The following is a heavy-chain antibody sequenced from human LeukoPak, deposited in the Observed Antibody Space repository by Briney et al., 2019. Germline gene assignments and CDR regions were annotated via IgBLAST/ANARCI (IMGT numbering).Heavy chain of an antibody. J-gene: IGHJ5*02. V-gene: IGHV4-34*01. CDR2: INHSGST. CDR1: GGSFSGYY. D-gene: IGHD5-24*01. CDR3: ARGLRRLRYNWFDP. Sequence: SETLSLTCAVYGGSFSGYYWSWIRQPPGKGLEWIGEINHSGSTNYNPSLKSRVTISVDTSKNQFSLKLSSVTAADTAVYYCARGLRRLRYNWFDPWGQGTLVTVSS.